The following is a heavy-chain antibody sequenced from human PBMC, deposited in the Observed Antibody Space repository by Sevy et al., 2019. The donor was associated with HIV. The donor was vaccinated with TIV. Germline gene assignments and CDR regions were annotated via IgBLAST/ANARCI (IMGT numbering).Heavy chain of an antibody. V-gene: IGHV1-24*01. CDR3: ATAQPSIAASPWGENAFDI. D-gene: IGHD6-6*01. J-gene: IGHJ3*02. Sequence: ASVKVSCKVSGYTLTELSMHWVGQAPGKGLEWMGGFDPEDGETIYAQKFQGRVTMTEDTSTDTAYMELSSLRSEDTAAYHCATAQPSIAASPWGENAFDIWGQGTPVTVSS. CDR1: GYTLTELS. CDR2: FDPEDGET.